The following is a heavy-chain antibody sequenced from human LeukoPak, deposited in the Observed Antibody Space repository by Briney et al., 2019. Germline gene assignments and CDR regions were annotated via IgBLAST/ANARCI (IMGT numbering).Heavy chain of an antibody. V-gene: IGHV3-74*01. J-gene: IGHJ4*02. Sequence: PGGSLRLSCAASGFTFSSYWMHWVRPAPGKGLVWVSRINSDGSSTSYADSVKGRFTISRDHAKNTLSLQMNSLRAEDTAVYYCAREELVEDDFWSGPYDYWGQGTLVTVSS. CDR2: INSDGSST. D-gene: IGHD3-3*01. CDR3: AREELVEDDFWSGPYDY. CDR1: GFTFSSYW.